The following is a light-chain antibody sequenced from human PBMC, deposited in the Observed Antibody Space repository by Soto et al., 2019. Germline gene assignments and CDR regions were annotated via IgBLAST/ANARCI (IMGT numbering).Light chain of an antibody. V-gene: IGLV2-14*01. CDR2: EVS. CDR1: SSNVGGYNY. Sequence: QSVLTQPASVSGSPGQSITISYTGTSSNVGGYNYVSWYQQHLGKAPKLMIYEVSNRPSGVSNRFSGSKSGNTASLTISGLQAEDEADYYCSSYTSSSTRVFGTGTKVTVL. CDR3: SSYTSSSTRV. J-gene: IGLJ1*01.